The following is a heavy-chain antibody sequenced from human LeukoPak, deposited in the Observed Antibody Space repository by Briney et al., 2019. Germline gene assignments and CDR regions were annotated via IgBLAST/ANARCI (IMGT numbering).Heavy chain of an antibody. V-gene: IGHV1-2*02. Sequence: GASVKVSCKASGYTFTGYYMHWVRQAPGQGLEWMGWINPNSGGTGYSQKFRGRVTMTRDTSISTAYMELSNLRSDDTAVYYCARGLDSSSPRRAYDYWGQGTLVTVSS. CDR1: GYTFTGYY. CDR3: ARGLDSSSPRRAYDY. CDR2: INPNSGGT. D-gene: IGHD3-22*01. J-gene: IGHJ4*02.